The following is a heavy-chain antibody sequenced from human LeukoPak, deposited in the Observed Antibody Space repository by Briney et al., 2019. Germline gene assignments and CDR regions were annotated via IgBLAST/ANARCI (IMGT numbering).Heavy chain of an antibody. Sequence: SVKVSCKASGGTFSSYAISWVRQAPGQGLEWMGGIIPIFGTANYAQKFQGRVTITADESTSTAYMELSSLRSEDTAVYYCARSNPDGGYSYGTYYAWFDPWGQGTPVTVSS. V-gene: IGHV1-69*01. D-gene: IGHD5-18*01. CDR2: IIPIFGTA. J-gene: IGHJ5*02. CDR3: ARSNPDGGYSYGTYYAWFDP. CDR1: GGTFSSYA.